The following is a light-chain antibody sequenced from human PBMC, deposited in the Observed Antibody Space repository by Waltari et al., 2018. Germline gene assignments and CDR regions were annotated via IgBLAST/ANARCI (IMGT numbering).Light chain of an antibody. V-gene: IGKV1-33*01. CDR1: QDISNN. CDR3: QQYDNLLGT. CDR2: DAS. Sequence: DIQMTQSPSSLSASVGDRVTITCQASQDISNNLNWYQQKPGKAPKLLIYDASNLETGVPSRFSGSGSGTDFTFTISSLQPEDIATYYCQQYDNLLGTFGPGTKVDIK. J-gene: IGKJ3*01.